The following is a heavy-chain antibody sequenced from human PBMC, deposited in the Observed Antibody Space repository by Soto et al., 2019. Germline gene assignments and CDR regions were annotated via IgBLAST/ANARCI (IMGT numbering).Heavy chain of an antibody. Sequence: ASVKVSCKVSGYTLTELSMHWVRQAPGKGLEWMGGFDPEDGETIYAQKFQGRVTMTEDTSTDTAYMELSSLRSEDTAVYYCATSLGPGIFGVVIIQSALETDYWGQGTLVTVSS. CDR2: FDPEDGET. CDR1: GYTLTELS. CDR3: ATSLGPGIFGVVIIQSALETDY. V-gene: IGHV1-24*01. D-gene: IGHD3-3*01. J-gene: IGHJ4*02.